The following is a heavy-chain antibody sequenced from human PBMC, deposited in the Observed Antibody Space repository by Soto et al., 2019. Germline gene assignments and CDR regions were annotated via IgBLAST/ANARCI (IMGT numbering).Heavy chain of an antibody. CDR2: IITYSGDT. J-gene: IGHJ5*02. CDR3: ARHHGPTTSENWFDP. V-gene: IGHV1-18*01. CDR1: GYTCFTYD. D-gene: IGHD5-12*01. Sequence: QVHLVQSGVEVKTPGASVRVSCQASGYTCFTYDIRWVRQAPGQGLEWMGWIITYSGDTKYAQKFQGRVTMTTATSTTTAYLELRSLRSDDTAVYYCARHHGPTTSENWFDPWGQGTLVTVSS.